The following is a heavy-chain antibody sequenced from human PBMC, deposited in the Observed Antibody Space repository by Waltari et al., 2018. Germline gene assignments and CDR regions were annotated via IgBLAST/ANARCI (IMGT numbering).Heavy chain of an antibody. CDR2: CNPSGGST. D-gene: IGHD3-3*01. Sequence: QVQLVQSGAEVKKPGASVKVSCKASGYTFTSYYMHWVRQAPGQGLEWMGRCNPSGGSTSYAQKCQGRVTMTRDTSTSTVYMELSSLGSEDTAVYYCARAHDFWSGYYPYFDYWGQGTLVTVSS. CDR1: GYTFTSYY. J-gene: IGHJ4*02. CDR3: ARAHDFWSGYYPYFDY. V-gene: IGHV1-46*01.